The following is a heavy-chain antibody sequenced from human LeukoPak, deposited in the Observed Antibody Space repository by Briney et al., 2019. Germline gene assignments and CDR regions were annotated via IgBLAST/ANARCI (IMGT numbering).Heavy chain of an antibody. J-gene: IGHJ4*02. V-gene: IGHV3-23*01. CDR3: AKDRDWSGYYQYYFDY. CDR2: ISGSGGST. D-gene: IGHD3-3*01. Sequence: PGGSLRLSCAASGFTFSSYAMSWVRQAPGKGLEWVSAISGSGGSTYYADSVKGRFTISGDNSKNTLYLQMNSLRAEDTAVYYCAKDRDWSGYYQYYFDYWGQGTLVTVSS. CDR1: GFTFSSYA.